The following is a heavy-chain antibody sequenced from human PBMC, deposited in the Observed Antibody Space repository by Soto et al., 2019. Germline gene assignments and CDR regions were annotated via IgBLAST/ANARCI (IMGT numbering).Heavy chain of an antibody. Sequence: ASVKVSCKASGYTFTNYGIGWVRQAPGQGLEWVGWITIYSGTTNYAQKFRDRVTVTTDTSTSTAYMELRSLRSDDTAVYYCARDLSHWGQGTLVTVSS. CDR2: ITIYSGTT. V-gene: IGHV1-18*01. CDR1: GYTFTNYG. CDR3: ARDLSH. J-gene: IGHJ4*02.